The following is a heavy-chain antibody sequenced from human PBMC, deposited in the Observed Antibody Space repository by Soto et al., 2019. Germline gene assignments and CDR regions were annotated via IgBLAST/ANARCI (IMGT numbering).Heavy chain of an antibody. J-gene: IGHJ4*02. CDR2: IYPGDSDT. V-gene: IGHV5-51*01. CDR1: GDSFTSYW. CDR3: ARHTSYCSSTSCSIAY. D-gene: IGHD2-2*01. Sequence: LGESLKISCKGSGDSFTSYWIGWVRQMPGKGLEWMGIIYPGDSDTRYSPSFQGQVTISADKSISTAYLQWSSLKASDTAMYYCARHTSYCSSTSCSIAYWGQGTLVTVSS.